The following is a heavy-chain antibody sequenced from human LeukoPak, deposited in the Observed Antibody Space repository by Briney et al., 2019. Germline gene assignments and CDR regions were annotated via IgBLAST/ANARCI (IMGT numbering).Heavy chain of an antibody. CDR3: ARGSQGLRLRKTRSFDY. CDR1: SGSFSGFY. Sequence: PSETLSLTCAVYSGSFSGFYWSWIRHPQGKGREWVGEINHSGSTNYNPSLKSRVTISGDTSKNQFSLKLSSVAAADTAVYYCARGSQGLRLRKTRSFDYWGQGTLVTVSS. J-gene: IGHJ4*02. V-gene: IGHV4-34*01. CDR2: INHSGST. D-gene: IGHD5-12*01.